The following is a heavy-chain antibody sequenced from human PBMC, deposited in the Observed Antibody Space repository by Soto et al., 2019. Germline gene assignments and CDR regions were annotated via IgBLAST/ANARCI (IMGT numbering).Heavy chain of an antibody. CDR2: IYYSGST. D-gene: IGHD4-17*01. CDR3: ARLNGGRDAFDI. CDR1: GGSISSSSYY. Sequence: PSETLSLTCTVSGGSISSSSYYWGWIRQPPGKGLEWIGSIYYSGSTYYNPSLKSRVTISVDTSKNQFSLKLSSVTAADTAVYYCARLNGGRDAFDIWGQGTMVTVSS. J-gene: IGHJ3*02. V-gene: IGHV4-39*01.